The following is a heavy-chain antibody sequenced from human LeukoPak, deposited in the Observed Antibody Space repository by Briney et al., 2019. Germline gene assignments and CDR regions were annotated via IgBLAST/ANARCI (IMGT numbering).Heavy chain of an antibody. CDR3: ARGFTMVRGAPADYFDY. V-gene: IGHV4-59*01. J-gene: IGHJ4*02. CDR2: IYYSGST. Sequence: SETLSLTCTVSGGSISSYYWSWIRQPPGKGLEWIGYIYYSGSTNYNPSLKSRVTISVDTSKNQFSLKLSSVTAADTAVYYCARGFTMVRGAPADYFDYWGQGTLVTVSS. CDR1: GGSISSYY. D-gene: IGHD3-10*01.